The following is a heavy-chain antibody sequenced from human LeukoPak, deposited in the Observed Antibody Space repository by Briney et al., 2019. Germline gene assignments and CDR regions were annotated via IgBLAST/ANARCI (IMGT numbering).Heavy chain of an antibody. Sequence: PGGSLRLSCAASGFTFSNAWMSWVRQAPGKGLEYVSAISSNGGSTYYANSVKGRFTISRDNSKNTLYLQMNSLRAEDTAVYYCAKEFIHGDYLSGYYYGMDVWGQGTTVTVSS. CDR1: GFTFSNAW. V-gene: IGHV3-64*01. CDR3: AKEFIHGDYLSGYYYGMDV. CDR2: ISSNGGST. D-gene: IGHD4-17*01. J-gene: IGHJ6*02.